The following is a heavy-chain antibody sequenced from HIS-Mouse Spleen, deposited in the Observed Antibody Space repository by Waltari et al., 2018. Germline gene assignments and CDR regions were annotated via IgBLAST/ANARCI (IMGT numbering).Heavy chain of an antibody. J-gene: IGHJ4*02. Sequence: QITLKESGPTLVKPTQTLTLTCTFSGFSLSTSGVGVGWIRQPPGKALEGLALIYWNDDKRYSPSLKSRLTITKDTSKNQVVLTMTNMDPLDTATYYCARIAEGYTSGWYAFDYWGQGTLVTVSS. CDR2: IYWNDDK. CDR3: ARIAEGYTSGWYAFDY. D-gene: IGHD6-19*01. V-gene: IGHV2-5*01. CDR1: GFSLSTSGVG.